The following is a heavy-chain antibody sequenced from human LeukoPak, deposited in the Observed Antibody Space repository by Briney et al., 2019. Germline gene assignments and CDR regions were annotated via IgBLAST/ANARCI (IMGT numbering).Heavy chain of an antibody. J-gene: IGHJ6*03. Sequence: SETLSLTCTVSGGSISSYYWSWIRQPAGKGLEWIGRIYTGGSTNYNPSLKSRVTMSVDTSKNQFSLKLSSVTAADTAMYYCAREVADYGGYYYYHYMDVWGKGTTVTISS. V-gene: IGHV4-4*07. CDR3: AREVADYGGYYYYHYMDV. D-gene: IGHD4-23*01. CDR2: IYTGGST. CDR1: GGSISSYY.